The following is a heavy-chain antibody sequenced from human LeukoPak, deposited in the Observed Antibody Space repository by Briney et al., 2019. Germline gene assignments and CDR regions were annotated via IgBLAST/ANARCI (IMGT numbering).Heavy chain of an antibody. D-gene: IGHD6-13*01. CDR3: ATGTRYSSSWYPFDY. J-gene: IGHJ4*02. CDR2: FDPEDGET. CDR1: GYTFTSYG. Sequence: ASVKVSCKASGYTFTSYGISWVRQAPGKGLEWMGGFDPEDGETIYAQKFQGRVTMTEDTSTDTAYMELSSLRSEDTAVYYCATGTRYSSSWYPFDYWGLGTLVTVSS. V-gene: IGHV1-24*01.